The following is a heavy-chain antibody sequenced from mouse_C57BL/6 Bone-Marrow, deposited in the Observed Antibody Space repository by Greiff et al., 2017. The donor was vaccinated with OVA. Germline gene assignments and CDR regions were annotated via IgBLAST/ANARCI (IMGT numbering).Heavy chain of an antibody. J-gene: IGHJ1*03. D-gene: IGHD1-1*01. V-gene: IGHV1-80*01. CDR3: ARQFSYGRYFDV. Sequence: VQLQQSGAELVKPGASVKISCKASGYAFSSYWMNWVKQRPGKGLEWIGQIYPGDGDTNYNGKFKGKATLTADKSSSTAYMQLSSLTSEDSAVYCCARQFSYGRYFDVWGTGTTVTVSS. CDR1: GYAFSSYW. CDR2: IYPGDGDT.